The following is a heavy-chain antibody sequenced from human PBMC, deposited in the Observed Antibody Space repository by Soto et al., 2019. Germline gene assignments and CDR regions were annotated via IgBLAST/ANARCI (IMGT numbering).Heavy chain of an antibody. CDR3: ARARTMVRGSFDY. V-gene: IGHV1-3*01. Sequence: ASVKVSCKASGYTFTSYGMHWVRQAPGQRLEWMGWINAGNGNTKYSQKFQGRVTITRDTSASTAYMELSSLRSEDTAVYYCARARTMVRGSFDYWGQGTLVTVSS. CDR2: INAGNGNT. D-gene: IGHD3-10*01. J-gene: IGHJ4*02. CDR1: GYTFTSYG.